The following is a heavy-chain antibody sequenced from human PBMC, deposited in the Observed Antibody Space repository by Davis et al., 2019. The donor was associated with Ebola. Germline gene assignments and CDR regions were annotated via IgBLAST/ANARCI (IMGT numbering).Heavy chain of an antibody. CDR1: GGTFSSYA. CDR2: IIPILGIA. CDR3: ARGVAAYYYYGMDV. D-gene: IGHD3-3*01. J-gene: IGHJ6*02. Sequence: SVKVSCKASGGTFSSYAITWVRQAPGQGLEWMGRIIPILGIANYAQKFQGRVTITADESTSTAYMELSSLRSEDTAVYYCARGVAAYYYYGMDVWGQGTTVTVSS. V-gene: IGHV1-69*04.